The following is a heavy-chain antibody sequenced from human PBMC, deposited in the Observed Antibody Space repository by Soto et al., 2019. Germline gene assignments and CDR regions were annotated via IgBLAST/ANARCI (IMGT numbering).Heavy chain of an antibody. CDR2: INQDRSEK. D-gene: IGHD1-26*01. V-gene: IGHV3-7*01. J-gene: IGHJ4*02. CDR3: VKPGSYSYYFDY. CDR1: GFTFSSYW. Sequence: GGSLRLSCAASGFTFSSYWMSWVRQAPGKGLEWVANINQDRSEKYYVDSVKGRFSISRDNAQNSLYLQMSSLRAEDTAVYYCVKPGSYSYYFDYWGQGTLVTVSS.